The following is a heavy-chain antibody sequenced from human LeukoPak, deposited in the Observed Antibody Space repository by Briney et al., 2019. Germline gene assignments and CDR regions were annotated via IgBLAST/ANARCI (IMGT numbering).Heavy chain of an antibody. J-gene: IGHJ4*02. CDR3: AKDKYYDSSGRTPEFDY. CDR1: GFTFDDYA. Sequence: GRSLRLSCAASGFTFDDYAMHWVRQAPGKGLEWVSGISGNSGSIGYADSVKGRFTISRDNAKNSLYLQMYSLRAEDTALYYCAKDKYYDSSGRTPEFDYWGQGTLVTVSS. CDR2: ISGNSGSI. V-gene: IGHV3-9*01. D-gene: IGHD3-22*01.